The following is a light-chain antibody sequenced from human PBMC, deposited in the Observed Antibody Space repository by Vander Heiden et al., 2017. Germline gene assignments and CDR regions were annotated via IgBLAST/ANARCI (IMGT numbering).Light chain of an antibody. CDR2: GAS. V-gene: IGKV3-20*01. CDR1: QSVSSSY. CDR3: QQYGSSPPIT. Sequence: ELVLTQSPDTLSLSPGERATLSCRASQSVSSSYLAWYQQKPGQAPRLLIYGASSRATSIPERCSGSGSGTDFTLTISRLEPEDFAVYYCQQYGSSPPITFGQGTRLEIK. J-gene: IGKJ5*01.